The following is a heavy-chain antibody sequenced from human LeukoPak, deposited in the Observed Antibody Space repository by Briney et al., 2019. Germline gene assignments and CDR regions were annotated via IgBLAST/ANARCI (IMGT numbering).Heavy chain of an antibody. D-gene: IGHD2-15*01. J-gene: IGHJ5*02. CDR1: GFTFSSYS. CDR2: ISSSSSYI. Sequence: GGSLRLSCAASGFTFSSYSMNWVRQAPGKGLEWVSSISSSSSYIYYADSVKGRFTISRDNAKNSLYLQMSSLRAEDTAVYYCARSPRYCSGGSCSWFDPWGQGTLVTVSS. CDR3: ARSPRYCSGGSCSWFDP. V-gene: IGHV3-21*01.